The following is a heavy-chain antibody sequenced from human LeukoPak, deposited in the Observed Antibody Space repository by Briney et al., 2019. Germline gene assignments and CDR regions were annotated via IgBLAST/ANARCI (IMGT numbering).Heavy chain of an antibody. D-gene: IGHD1-14*01. Sequence: GGSLRLSCPASGFTFSSYSMNWVRQAPGKGLEWVANINQDGSGKYFVDSVKGRFTISRDNAKNSLYLQMNSLRAEDTAVYYCARGVSGEPWGQGTLVTVSS. J-gene: IGHJ5*02. CDR3: ARGVSGEP. CDR2: INQDGSGK. V-gene: IGHV3-7*01. CDR1: GFTFSSYS.